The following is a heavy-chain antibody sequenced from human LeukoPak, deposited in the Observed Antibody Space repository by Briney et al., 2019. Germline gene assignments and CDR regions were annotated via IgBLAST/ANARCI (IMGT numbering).Heavy chain of an antibody. V-gene: IGHV3-48*04. Sequence: GGSLRLSCAASGFTFSSYSMNWVRQAPGKGLEWVSYISGSSTTYNADSVKGRFTISRDNAKNSLYLQMNSLRAEDTAVYYCAKTMGAIDHDYWGQGTLVTVSS. CDR3: AKTMGAIDHDY. J-gene: IGHJ4*02. CDR1: GFTFSSYS. CDR2: ISGSSTT. D-gene: IGHD1-26*01.